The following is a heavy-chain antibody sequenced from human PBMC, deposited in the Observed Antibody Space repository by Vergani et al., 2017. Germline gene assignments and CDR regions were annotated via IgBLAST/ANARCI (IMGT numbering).Heavy chain of an antibody. V-gene: IGHV3-7*01. CDR3: AREFGGDSPMDY. Sequence: EVQLVESGGGLVQPGGSLRLSCAASGFTFSSYWMSWVRQAPGKGLEWVANIKQDGSEKYYVDSVKGRFTISRDNSKNTLYLQMNSLRAEDTAVYYCAREFGGDSPMDYWGQGTLVTVSS. CDR1: GFTFSSYW. J-gene: IGHJ4*02. CDR2: IKQDGSEK. D-gene: IGHD3-10*01.